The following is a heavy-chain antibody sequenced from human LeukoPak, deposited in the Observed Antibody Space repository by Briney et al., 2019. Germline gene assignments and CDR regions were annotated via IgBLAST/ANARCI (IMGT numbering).Heavy chain of an antibody. CDR1: GGSISSSY. Sequence: EPSETLSLTCTGSGGSISSSYWTWIRQPPGQGLEGIGYNHTSGTTSYNPSLKSRVTITLDTSKNQFSLKLSSVTAADSAVYYCARNDGSSMTNNINWYVHWGQGTLVTVSS. D-gene: IGHD5-24*01. V-gene: IGHV4-59*01. CDR2: NHTSGTT. CDR3: ARNDGSSMTNNINWYVH. J-gene: IGHJ5*02.